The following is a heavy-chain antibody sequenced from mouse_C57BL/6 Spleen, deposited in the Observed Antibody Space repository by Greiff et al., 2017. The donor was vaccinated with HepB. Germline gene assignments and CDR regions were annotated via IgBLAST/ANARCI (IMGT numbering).Heavy chain of an antibody. J-gene: IGHJ3*01. CDR2: INPYNGGT. Sequence: EVQLQQSGPVLVKPGASVKMSCKASGYTFTDYYMNWVKQSHGKSLEWIGVINPYNGGTSYNQKFKGKATLTVDKSSSTAYMELNSLTSEDSAVYYCARSDGSSFPFAYWGQGTLVTVSA. D-gene: IGHD1-1*01. CDR3: ARSDGSSFPFAY. CDR1: GYTFTDYY. V-gene: IGHV1-19*01.